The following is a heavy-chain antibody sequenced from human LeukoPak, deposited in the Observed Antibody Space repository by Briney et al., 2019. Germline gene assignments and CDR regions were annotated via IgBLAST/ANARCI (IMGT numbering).Heavy chain of an antibody. J-gene: IGHJ4*02. V-gene: IGHV4-59*01. Sequence: SETLSLTCTVSGGSISSYYWSWIRQPPGKELEWIGYIYYSGSTNYNPSLKSRVTISVDTSKNQFSLKLSSVTAADTAVYYCARVRHCSSTSCYPTLDYWGQGTLVTVSS. D-gene: IGHD2-2*01. CDR2: IYYSGST. CDR3: ARVRHCSSTSCYPTLDY. CDR1: GGSISSYY.